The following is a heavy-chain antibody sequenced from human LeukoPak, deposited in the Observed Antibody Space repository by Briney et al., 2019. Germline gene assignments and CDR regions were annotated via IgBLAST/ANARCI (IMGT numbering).Heavy chain of an antibody. D-gene: IGHD5-24*01. CDR3: AKNGRWLQLRYYYYMDV. V-gene: IGHV3-30*02. Sequence: PGGSLRLSCAASGFTFSSYGMHWVRQAPGKGLEWVAFIRYDGSNKYYADSVKGRFTISRDNSKNTLYLQMNSLRAEDTAVYYCAKNGRWLQLRYYYYMDVWGKGTTVTVSS. J-gene: IGHJ6*03. CDR1: GFTFSSYG. CDR2: IRYDGSNK.